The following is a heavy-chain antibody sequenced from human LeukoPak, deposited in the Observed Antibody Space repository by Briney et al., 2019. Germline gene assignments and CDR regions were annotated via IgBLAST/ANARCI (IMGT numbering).Heavy chain of an antibody. D-gene: IGHD5-24*01. Sequence: GGSLRLSCATSGFTVSTYWMSWVRQAPGKGLEWVANIKQDGSEKYYADSVTGRFTISRDNAKNLLYLQMNSLRVEDTAVYYCTNGDGFDYWGQGTLVTVSS. CDR1: GFTVSTYW. CDR3: TNGDGFDY. CDR2: IKQDGSEK. V-gene: IGHV3-7*01. J-gene: IGHJ4*02.